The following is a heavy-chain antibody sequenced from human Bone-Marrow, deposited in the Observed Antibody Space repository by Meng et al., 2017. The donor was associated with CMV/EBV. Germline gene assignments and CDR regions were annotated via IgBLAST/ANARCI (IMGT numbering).Heavy chain of an antibody. V-gene: IGHV3-33*06. D-gene: IGHD2-2*01. CDR3: AKDSGYCTSTRCPYYNGLDV. CDR1: GFTFSRYG. J-gene: IGHJ6*02. CDR2: IWYDGTKE. Sequence: GESLKISCAVSGFTFSRYGMHWVRQAPGKGLEWVAIIWYDGTKEYYGDSVKGRFTISRDNSKNTVFLQMNSLRVEDTAVYYCAKDSGYCTSTRCPYYNGLDVWGQGTTVTVSS.